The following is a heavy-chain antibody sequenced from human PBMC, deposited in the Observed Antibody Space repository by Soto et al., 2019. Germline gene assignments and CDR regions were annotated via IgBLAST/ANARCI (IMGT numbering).Heavy chain of an antibody. D-gene: IGHD6-6*01. CDR1: GFTFTTYA. CDR3: AKGCIATRPRGFDS. CDR2: ISGGGGGT. Sequence: EVQLLESGGGLVQPGGSLRLSCAASGFTFTTYAMSWVRQAPGKGLEWVSAISGGGGGTYYADSVKGRFTISRDNSKNTLYLQVNSLRAEDTAIYYCAKGCIATRPRGFDSWGQGTLVTVSS. J-gene: IGHJ4*02. V-gene: IGHV3-23*01.